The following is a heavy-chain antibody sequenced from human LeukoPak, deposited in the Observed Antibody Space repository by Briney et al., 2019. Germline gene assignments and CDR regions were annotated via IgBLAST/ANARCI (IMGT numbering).Heavy chain of an antibody. CDR2: IYYSGST. Sequence: SQTLSLTCTVSGGSLSIHSTSCIRQPPGKGVEWIGYIYYSGSTNYSTSLKSRVTISVDTSKNQFTLKLSSVTAADTAVYYCARAPGNIVATISWFDPWGQGTLVTVSS. V-gene: IGHV4-59*11. J-gene: IGHJ5*02. CDR1: GGSLSIHS. D-gene: IGHD5-12*01. CDR3: ARAPGNIVATISWFDP.